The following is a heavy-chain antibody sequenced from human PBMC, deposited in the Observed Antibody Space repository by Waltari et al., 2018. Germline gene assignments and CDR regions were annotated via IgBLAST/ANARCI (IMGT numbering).Heavy chain of an antibody. J-gene: IGHJ4*02. V-gene: IGHV3-21*01. Sequence: EVQLVESGGGLVKPGGSLRLSCAASGLTFSSYSMNWVRQAPGKGLGWVSCISSSSSYIYYANSVVRRFTIFSYDAKNSLYLQMNSLRAEDMAVYYCARDLRRWEQPTSYYFDYWGQGTLVTVSS. CDR3: ARDLRRWEQPTSYYFDY. CDR1: GLTFSSYS. D-gene: IGHD1-26*01. CDR2: ISSSSSYI.